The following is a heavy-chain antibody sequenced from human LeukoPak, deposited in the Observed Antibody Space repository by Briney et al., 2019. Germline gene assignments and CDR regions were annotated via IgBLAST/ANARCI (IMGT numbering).Heavy chain of an antibody. Sequence: ASVKVSCKTSGYTFTGYYIHWVRQAPGQGLEWMGWINPNTGDTNYPQKFQGRVTMTRDTSISTAYMELSRLRSDDTAVYYCARGQRDDYGLGGVVDYWGQGTLVTVSS. CDR1: GYTFTGYY. J-gene: IGHJ4*02. D-gene: IGHD4-17*01. CDR3: ARGQRDDYGLGGVVDY. CDR2: INPNTGDT. V-gene: IGHV1-2*02.